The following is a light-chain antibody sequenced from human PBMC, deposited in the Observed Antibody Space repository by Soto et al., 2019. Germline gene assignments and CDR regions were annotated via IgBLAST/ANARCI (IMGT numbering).Light chain of an antibody. CDR2: KAS. CDR1: QTISSW. J-gene: IGKJ5*01. Sequence: DIQMTQSPSTLSGSVGDRVTITCRASQTISSWLAWYQQKPGKAPKLLIYKASTLKSGVPSRFSGSGSGTEFTLTISSLQPDDVATYYCQQLFDSPITFGQGTRLEIK. CDR3: QQLFDSPIT. V-gene: IGKV1-5*03.